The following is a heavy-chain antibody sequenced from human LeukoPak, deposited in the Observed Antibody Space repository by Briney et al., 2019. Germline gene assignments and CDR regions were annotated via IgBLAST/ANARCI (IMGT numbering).Heavy chain of an antibody. J-gene: IGHJ6*02. CDR1: GFTFSSYA. D-gene: IGHD2-2*01. V-gene: IGHV3-48*02. CDR2: ITSSSSTI. CDR3: ARDEYCSSTTCSYYGMDV. Sequence: GGSLRLSCAASGFTFSSYAMNWVRQAPGKGLEWVSYITSSSSTIYYADSVKGRFTISRDNAKNSLYLQMNSLRDEDTAVYYCARDEYCSSTTCSYYGMDVWGQGTRSSSP.